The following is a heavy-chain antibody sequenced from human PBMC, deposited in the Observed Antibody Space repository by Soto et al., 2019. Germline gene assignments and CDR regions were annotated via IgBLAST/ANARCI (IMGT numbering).Heavy chain of an antibody. CDR3: ARENYYGSGDYYYYGMDV. Sequence: SVKVSCKASGGTFSSYAISWVRQAPGQGLEWMGGIIPIFGTANYAQKFQGRVTITADESASTAYMELSSLRSEDTAVYYCARENYYGSGDYYYYGMDVWGQGTTVTVSS. V-gene: IGHV1-69*13. J-gene: IGHJ6*02. CDR2: IIPIFGTA. D-gene: IGHD3-10*01. CDR1: GGTFSSYA.